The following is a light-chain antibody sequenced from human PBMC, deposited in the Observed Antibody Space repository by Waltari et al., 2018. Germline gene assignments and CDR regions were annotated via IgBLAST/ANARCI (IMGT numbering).Light chain of an antibody. CDR2: KAS. V-gene: IGKV1-5*03. Sequence: DSQMTQSPSTLSASVGDRVAITCRASQSVNSWLAWYQQKPGKAPKFLIYKASILESGVPSRFSGSGSGTEFTLTISNLQPDDFATYYCQQYNRYSTFGQGTKVELK. CDR1: QSVNSW. J-gene: IGKJ1*01. CDR3: QQYNRYST.